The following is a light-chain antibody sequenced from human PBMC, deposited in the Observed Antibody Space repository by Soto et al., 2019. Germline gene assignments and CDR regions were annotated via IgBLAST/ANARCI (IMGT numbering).Light chain of an antibody. J-gene: IGKJ5*01. V-gene: IGKV3-11*01. Sequence: EIVLTQSPVTLSLSPGERATLSCRASQSVRTYLAGYQFKPGQAPRRLIYDESRRASGVPARFSGSGSGTDFTLTISSLEPEDCALDYWQQRNTWPPINFGQGTRLASK. CDR2: DES. CDR3: QQRNTWPPIN. CDR1: QSVRTY.